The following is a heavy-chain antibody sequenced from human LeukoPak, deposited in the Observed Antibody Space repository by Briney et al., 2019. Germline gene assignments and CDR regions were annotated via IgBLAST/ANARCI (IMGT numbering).Heavy chain of an antibody. CDR1: GGTFSSYA. CDR2: IIPIFGTA. CDR3: ARSSTVTNYGMDV. D-gene: IGHD4-17*01. J-gene: IGHJ6*02. Sequence: SVKVSCKASGGTFSSYAISWVRQAPGQGLEWMGGIIPIFGTANYAQKFQGRVTVTADESTSTAYMELSSLRPEDTAVYYCARSSTVTNYGMDVWGQGTTVTVSS. V-gene: IGHV1-69*13.